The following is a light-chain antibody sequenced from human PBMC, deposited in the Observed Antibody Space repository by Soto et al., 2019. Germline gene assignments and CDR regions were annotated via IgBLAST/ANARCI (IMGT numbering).Light chain of an antibody. J-gene: IGLJ1*01. CDR3: CSYAGSSTFYG. Sequence: QSVLTQPASVSWSPGQSITISCTGTSSDVGSYNLVSWYQQQPGKAPKIMIYEVNKWPSGVSNRFSGSKSGKTASLTISGLQTEDEADYYCCSYAGSSTFYGFGTGTKVTVL. CDR2: EVN. CDR1: SSDVGSYNL. V-gene: IGLV2-23*02.